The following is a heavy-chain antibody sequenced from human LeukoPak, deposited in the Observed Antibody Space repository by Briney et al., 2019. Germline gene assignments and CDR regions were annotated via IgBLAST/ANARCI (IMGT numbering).Heavy chain of an antibody. J-gene: IGHJ4*02. CDR1: GFSFSTYW. CDR3: ARLLTYYYDSSGYPIASFDY. Sequence: GGSLRLSCVASGFSFSTYWMSWVRQAPGKGLEWVANIKQDGSEKYYVDSVKGRFTISRDNAKNSLYLQMNSLRAEDTAVYYCARLLTYYYDSSGYPIASFDYWGQGTLVTVSS. D-gene: IGHD3-22*01. V-gene: IGHV3-7*01. CDR2: IKQDGSEK.